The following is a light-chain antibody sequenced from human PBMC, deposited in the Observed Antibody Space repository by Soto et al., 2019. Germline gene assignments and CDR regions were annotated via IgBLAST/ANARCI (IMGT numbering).Light chain of an antibody. CDR2: GDT. Sequence: SYELTQPPSVSVAPGQTARITWGGNNIGIKRVYWYQQKAGQAPVLVIYGDTDRPSGIPERFSGSKSGNTATLTISKVEAGDEADYYCQVWDSSINEVVFGGGTKLTVL. CDR3: QVWDSSINEVV. J-gene: IGLJ2*01. V-gene: IGLV3-21*02. CDR1: NIGIKR.